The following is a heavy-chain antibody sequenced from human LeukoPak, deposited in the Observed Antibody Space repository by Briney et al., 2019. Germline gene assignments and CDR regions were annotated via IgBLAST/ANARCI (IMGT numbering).Heavy chain of an antibody. V-gene: IGHV3-23*01. CDR2: ISGSGGST. CDR1: GFTFSSYA. D-gene: IGHD5-24*01. CDR3: AKERGYGYNHIDY. Sequence: PGGSLRLSCAASGFTFSSYAMSWVRQAPGKGLDWVSAISGSGGSTYYADPVKGRFTISRDKSKNTVYLQMNSLRAEDTAVYYCAKERGYGYNHIDYWGQGTLVTVSS. J-gene: IGHJ4*02.